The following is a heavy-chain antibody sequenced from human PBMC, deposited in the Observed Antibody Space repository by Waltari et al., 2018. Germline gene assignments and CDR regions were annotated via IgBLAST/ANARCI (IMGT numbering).Heavy chain of an antibody. J-gene: IGHJ3*02. CDR3: ARDSPLGGAFDI. CDR2: ISSSSSYI. Sequence: EVQLVESGGGLVKPGGSLRLSCAASGFTFSSYSMNWVRQAPGKGLEWVSSISSSSSYIYYADSVKGRFTISRDNAKNSLYLQMNSLRAEGTAVYYCARDSPLGGAFDIWGQGTMVTVSS. D-gene: IGHD1-26*01. V-gene: IGHV3-21*01. CDR1: GFTFSSYS.